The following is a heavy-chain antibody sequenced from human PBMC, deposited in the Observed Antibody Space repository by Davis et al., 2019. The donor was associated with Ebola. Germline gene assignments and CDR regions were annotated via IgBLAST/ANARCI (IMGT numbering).Heavy chain of an antibody. Sequence: GESLKISCAASGFTFSSYWMSWVRQAPGKGLEWVALLSDDGDNEFYADSVKGRFTISRDNSKNTLNLQMNSLRAEDTAVYYCAKDGVDRSGDYYGMDVWGQGTTVTVSS. J-gene: IGHJ6*02. CDR1: GFTFSSYW. V-gene: IGHV3-30*18. CDR2: LSDDGDNE. D-gene: IGHD3-22*01. CDR3: AKDGVDRSGDYYGMDV.